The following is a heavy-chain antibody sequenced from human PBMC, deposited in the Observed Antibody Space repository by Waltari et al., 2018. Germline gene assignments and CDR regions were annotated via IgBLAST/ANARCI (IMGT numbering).Heavy chain of an antibody. V-gene: IGHV4-34*01. CDR1: GGSFSGYY. J-gene: IGHJ1*01. Sequence: QVQLQQWGAGLLKPSETLSLTCAVYGGSFSGYYWSWIRQPPGKGLEWIGEINHSGSTNYNPSLKSRVTISVDTSKNQFSLKLSSVTAADTAVYYCARGPHYYDSSGYYYEYFQHWGQGTLVTVSS. CDR2: INHSGST. CDR3: ARGPHYYDSSGYYYEYFQH. D-gene: IGHD3-22*01.